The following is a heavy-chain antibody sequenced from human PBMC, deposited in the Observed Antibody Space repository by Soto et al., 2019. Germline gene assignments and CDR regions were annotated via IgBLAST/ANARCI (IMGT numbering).Heavy chain of an antibody. D-gene: IGHD1-26*01. CDR1: GFTFSSYA. J-gene: IGHJ4*02. CDR3: ARVDGWELPHAILSGSIDY. V-gene: IGHV3-30-3*01. Sequence: QVQLVESGGGVVQPGRSLRLSCAASGFTFSSYAMHWVRQAPGKGLEWVAVISYDGSNKYYADSVKGRFTISRDNSKNTLYLQMNSLRAEDTAVYYCARVDGWELPHAILSGSIDYWGQGTLVTVSS. CDR2: ISYDGSNK.